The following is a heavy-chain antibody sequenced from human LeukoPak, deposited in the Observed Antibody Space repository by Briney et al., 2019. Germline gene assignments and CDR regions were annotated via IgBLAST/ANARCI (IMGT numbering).Heavy chain of an antibody. V-gene: IGHV4-4*07. D-gene: IGHD3-10*01. Sequence: SETLSLTCTVSGGSISSYYWSWIRQPAGKGLEWIGRIYTSGSTNYNPSLKSRVTMSVDTSKNQFSLKLSSVTAADTAVYYCARDSYGSGSYYYFDYWGQGTLVTVSS. CDR2: IYTSGST. CDR1: GGSISSYY. J-gene: IGHJ4*02. CDR3: ARDSYGSGSYYYFDY.